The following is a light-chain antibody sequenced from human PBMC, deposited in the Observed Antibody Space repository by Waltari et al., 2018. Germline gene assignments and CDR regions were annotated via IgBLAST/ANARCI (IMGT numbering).Light chain of an antibody. CDR2: RNN. CDR3: ATWDDSLSGPV. J-gene: IGLJ1*01. V-gene: IGLV1-47*01. CDR1: SSNIGSNY. Sequence: QSVLTQPPSASGTPGQRVTISCSGSSSNIGSNYVYWYQQLPGTAPKLLMYRNNQRPSGVSDRFSGSMSGTYASLAISGHRSDDEVDYYCATWDDSLSGPVFGTGTKVIVL.